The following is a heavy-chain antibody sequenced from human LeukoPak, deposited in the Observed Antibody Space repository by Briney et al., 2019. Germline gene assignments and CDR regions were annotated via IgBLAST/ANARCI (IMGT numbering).Heavy chain of an antibody. D-gene: IGHD2-2*02. V-gene: IGHV4-61*02. J-gene: IGHJ5*02. CDR3: ARVPLNCSSTSCYTGWFDP. CDR1: GGSISSGSYY. CDR2: IYTSGST. Sequence: SETLSLTCTVSGGSISSGSYYWSWIRQPAGKGLEWIGRIYTSGSTNYNPSLKSRVTISVDTSKNQFSLKLSSVTAADTAVYYCARVPLNCSSTSCYTGWFDPWGQGTLVTVSS.